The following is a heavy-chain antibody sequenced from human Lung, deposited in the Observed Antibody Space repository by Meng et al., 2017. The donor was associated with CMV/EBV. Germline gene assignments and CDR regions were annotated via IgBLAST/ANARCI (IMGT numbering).Heavy chain of an antibody. J-gene: IGHJ4*02. D-gene: IGHD1-26*01. V-gene: IGHV2-5*01. CDR3: AHIRKWELTRGVDY. Sequence: SGPXLVXPTQTLTLTCTFSGLSLSTSGVGVGWIRQPPGKALEWLALIYWNDDKRYSPSLKSRLTITKDTSKNQVVLTMTNMDPVDTATYYCAHIRKWELTRGVDYWXQGTXVTVSS. CDR1: GLSLSTSGVG. CDR2: IYWNDDK.